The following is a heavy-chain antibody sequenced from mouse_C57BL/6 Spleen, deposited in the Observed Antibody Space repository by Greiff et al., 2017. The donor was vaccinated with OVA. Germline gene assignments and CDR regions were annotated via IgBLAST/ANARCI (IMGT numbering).Heavy chain of an antibody. Sequence: QVQLQQPGAELVKPGASVKMSCKASGYTFTSYWITWVKQRPGQGLEWIGDIYPGSGSTNYNEKFKSKATLTVATSSSTAYMQLSSLTSEDSAVYYCARGSSNYVSWFAYWGHGTLVTVSA. CDR3: ARGSSNYVSWFAY. CDR1: GYTFTSYW. V-gene: IGHV1-55*01. J-gene: IGHJ3*01. D-gene: IGHD2-5*01. CDR2: IYPGSGST.